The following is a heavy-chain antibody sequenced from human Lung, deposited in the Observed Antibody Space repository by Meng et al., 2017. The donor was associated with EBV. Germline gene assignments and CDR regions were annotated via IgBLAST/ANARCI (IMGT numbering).Heavy chain of an antibody. J-gene: IGHJ4*02. CDR3: ARDDNGAPDY. Sequence: QVTLVQAGAELKKPGASVKVSCKASGYTFTRHAINWVRQAPGQGLEWMGWMNTKTGNPTYAQGFTGRFVFSLDTSVSTAYLQISSLKAEDTAMYYCARDDNGAPDYWGQGTLVTVSS. CDR1: GYTFTRHA. V-gene: IGHV7-4-1*02. D-gene: IGHD1-14*01. CDR2: MNTKTGNP.